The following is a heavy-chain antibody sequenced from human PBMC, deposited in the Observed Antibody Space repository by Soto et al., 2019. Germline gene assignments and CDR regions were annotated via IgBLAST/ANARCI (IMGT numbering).Heavy chain of an antibody. Sequence: GGSLRLSCAASGFDFSNYVLHWVRQAPGKGLEWVAVMSFDGSDIYYADSAKGRFTISRDNSKNTLYLQMNNLRPEDTAVYYCAKVREDIVLLVALDYWGQGTLVTVSS. D-gene: IGHD2-8*01. CDR3: AKVREDIVLLVALDY. CDR2: MSFDGSDI. J-gene: IGHJ4*02. V-gene: IGHV3-30*18. CDR1: GFDFSNYV.